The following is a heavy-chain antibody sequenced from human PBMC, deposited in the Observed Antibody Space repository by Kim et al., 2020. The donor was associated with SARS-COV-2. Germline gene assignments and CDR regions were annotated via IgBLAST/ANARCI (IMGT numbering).Heavy chain of an antibody. Sequence: GGSLRLSCAASGFTFGDYSMNWVRQTPGEGLEWVSRIHSEVRVTEYVYSVTGRVTISRDNAKNTLYLQMNSLRPEDTAVYYCARAGDYDISGYYGFFHQWGQGALVTVSS. CDR3: ARAGDYDISGYYGFFHQ. CDR1: GFTFGDYS. J-gene: IGHJ1*01. D-gene: IGHD3-22*01. CDR2: IHSEVRVT. V-gene: IGHV3-74*03.